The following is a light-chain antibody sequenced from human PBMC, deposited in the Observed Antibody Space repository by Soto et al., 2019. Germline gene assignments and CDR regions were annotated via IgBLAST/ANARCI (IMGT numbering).Light chain of an antibody. CDR2: AAS. CDR3: QQANSFPRT. V-gene: IGKV1-12*01. Sequence: DTQRTNSPLPCPASLGAGATTIVRRGRVITSGLAWYQQKPGKAPKLLIYAASSLQSGVPSRFSGSGSGTDFTLTISSLQPEDFATYYCQQANSFPRTFGQGTKVEIK. CDR1: RVITSG. J-gene: IGKJ1*01.